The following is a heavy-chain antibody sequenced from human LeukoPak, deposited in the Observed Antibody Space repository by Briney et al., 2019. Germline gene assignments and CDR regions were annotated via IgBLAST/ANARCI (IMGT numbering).Heavy chain of an antibody. CDR1: GFTFSSYA. CDR2: ISGSGGST. J-gene: IGHJ5*02. D-gene: IGHD6-19*01. Sequence: PGGSLRLSCAASGFTFSSYAMSWVRQAPGKGLEWVSAISGSGGSTYYADSVKGRFTISRDNSKNTLYLQMNSLRAEDAAVYYCAKGVVVAGPSYNWFDPWGQGTLVTVSS. CDR3: AKGVVVAGPSYNWFDP. V-gene: IGHV3-23*01.